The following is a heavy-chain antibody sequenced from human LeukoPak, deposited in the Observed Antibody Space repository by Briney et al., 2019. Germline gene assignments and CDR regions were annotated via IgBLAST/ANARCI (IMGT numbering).Heavy chain of an antibody. CDR1: GASISDYY. CDR2: IYYTGTN. CDR3: ARGGGSYRYGFDY. Sequence: SDTLSLTCSVTGASISDYYWSWIRQPPRKGLEWIGYIYYTGTNNYNPSLKSRVTISVDTSKNQFSLKLSSLTAADTAVYYCARGGGSYRYGFDYWGQGILVTVSS. D-gene: IGHD3-16*02. V-gene: IGHV4-59*07. J-gene: IGHJ4*02.